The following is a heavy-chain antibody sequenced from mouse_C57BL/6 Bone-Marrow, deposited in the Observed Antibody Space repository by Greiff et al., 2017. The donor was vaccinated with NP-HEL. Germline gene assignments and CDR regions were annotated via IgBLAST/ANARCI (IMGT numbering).Heavy chain of an antibody. J-gene: IGHJ2*01. CDR2: ILPGSGST. V-gene: IGHV1-9*01. Sequence: QVQLQQSGAELMKPGASVKLSCKATGYTFTGYWIEWVKQRPGHGLEWIGEILPGSGSTNYTEKFKGKATFTADTSSNTAYMQLRSLTTEDSAIYYCARTGYYGDFDYWGQGTTLTVSS. CDR1: GYTFTGYW. CDR3: ARTGYYGDFDY. D-gene: IGHD2-3*01.